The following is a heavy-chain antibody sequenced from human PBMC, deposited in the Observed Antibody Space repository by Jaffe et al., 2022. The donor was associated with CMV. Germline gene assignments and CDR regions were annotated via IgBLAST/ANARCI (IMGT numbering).Heavy chain of an antibody. CDR2: ISSSSSYI. V-gene: IGHV3-21*01. CDR1: GFTFSSYS. D-gene: IGHD2-15*01. Sequence: EVQLVESGGGLVKPGGSLRLSCAASGFTFSSYSMNWVRQAPGKGLEWVSSISSSSSYIYYADSVKGRFTISRDNAKNSLYLQMNSLRAEDTAVYYCARARGYCSGGSCYDTYFDYWGQGTLVTVSS. J-gene: IGHJ4*02. CDR3: ARARGYCSGGSCYDTYFDY.